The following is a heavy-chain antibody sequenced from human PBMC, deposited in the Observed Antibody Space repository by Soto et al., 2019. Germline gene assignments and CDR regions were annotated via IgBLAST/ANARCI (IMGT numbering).Heavy chain of an antibody. V-gene: IGHV3-23*01. CDR3: AKWSGYGDL. CDR1: GFTISTYS. Sequence: EVQLLESGGGLVQPGGSLRPSCAASGFTISTYSITWVRQTPAKGLEWVSGISVTGDTTFYADSVKGRFTISRDNSKNTVYLQMHSLRVEDTAVYYCAKWSGYGDLWGQGTLVTVSS. CDR2: ISVTGDTT. D-gene: IGHD5-12*01. J-gene: IGHJ4*02.